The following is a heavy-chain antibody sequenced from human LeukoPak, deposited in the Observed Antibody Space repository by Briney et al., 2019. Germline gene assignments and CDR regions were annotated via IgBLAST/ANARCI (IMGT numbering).Heavy chain of an antibody. J-gene: IGHJ4*02. Sequence: GGSLRLSCAASGFTFSSYGMHWVRQAPGKGLEWVAVISYDGSNKYYADSVKGRFTISRDNSKNTLYLQMNSLRAEDTAVYYCAKAVVVAATIDYWGQGTLVIVSS. CDR1: GFTFSSYG. CDR3: AKAVVVAATIDY. D-gene: IGHD2-15*01. CDR2: ISYDGSNK. V-gene: IGHV3-30*18.